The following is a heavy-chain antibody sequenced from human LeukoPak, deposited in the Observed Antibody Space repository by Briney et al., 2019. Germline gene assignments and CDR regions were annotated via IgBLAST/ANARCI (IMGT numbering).Heavy chain of an antibody. Sequence: SETLSLTCTVSGGSISSSSYYWGWIRQPPGKGLEWIGSIYYSRSTYYNPSLKSRVTISVDTSKNQFSLKLSSVTAADTAVYYCARRGYGYGQFGYWGQGTLVTVSS. CDR3: ARRGYGYGQFGY. D-gene: IGHD5-18*01. J-gene: IGHJ4*02. CDR1: GGSISSSSYY. CDR2: IYYSRST. V-gene: IGHV4-39*01.